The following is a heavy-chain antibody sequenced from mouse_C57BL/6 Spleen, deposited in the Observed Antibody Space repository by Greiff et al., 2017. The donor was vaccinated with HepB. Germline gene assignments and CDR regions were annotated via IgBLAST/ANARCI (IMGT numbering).Heavy chain of an antibody. V-gene: IGHV1-69*01. CDR1: GYTFTSYW. Sequence: QVQLQQPGAELVMPGASVKLSCKASGYTFTSYWMHWVKQRPGQGLEWIGEIDPSDSYTNYNQKFKGKSTLTVDKSSRTAYMQLSSLTSEDSAVYYCARYYSNYVFDYWGQGTTLTVSS. CDR3: ARYYSNYVFDY. D-gene: IGHD2-5*01. J-gene: IGHJ2*01. CDR2: IDPSDSYT.